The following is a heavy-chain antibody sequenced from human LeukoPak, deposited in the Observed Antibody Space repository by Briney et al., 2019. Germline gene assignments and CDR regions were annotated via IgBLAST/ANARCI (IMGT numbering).Heavy chain of an antibody. D-gene: IGHD3-22*01. Sequence: SETLSLTCTVSGGSISSYYWSWIRQPAGKGLEWIGRIYTSGSTNYNPSLKSRVTMSVDTSKNQFSLKLSSVTAADTAVYYCARDYYYSSGSDAFDIWGQGTMVTVSS. J-gene: IGHJ3*02. CDR2: IYTSGST. V-gene: IGHV4-4*07. CDR1: GGSISSYY. CDR3: ARDYYYSSGSDAFDI.